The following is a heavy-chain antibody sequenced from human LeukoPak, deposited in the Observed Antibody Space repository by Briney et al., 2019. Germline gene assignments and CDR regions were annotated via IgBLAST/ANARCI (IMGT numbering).Heavy chain of an antibody. V-gene: IGHV4-39*06. Sequence: SETLSLTCTVSGGSISSSSYYWGWIRQPPGKGLEWIGSIYYSGSTYYNPSLKSRVTISVDTSKNQFPLKLSPVTAADTAVYYCARDGRGNDYLDYWGQGTLVTVSS. D-gene: IGHD1-26*01. CDR2: IYYSGST. CDR1: GGSISSSSYY. CDR3: ARDGRGNDYLDY. J-gene: IGHJ4*02.